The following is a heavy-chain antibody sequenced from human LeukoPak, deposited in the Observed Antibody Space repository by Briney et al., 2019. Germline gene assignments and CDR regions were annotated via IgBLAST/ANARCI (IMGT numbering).Heavy chain of an antibody. D-gene: IGHD2-15*01. V-gene: IGHV4-39*07. CDR3: ARSATLRPNFDY. J-gene: IGHJ4*02. CDR2: IYYSGST. CDR1: GGSISNSTYY. Sequence: SETLSLTCTVSGGSISNSTYYWGWIRQPPGKGLEWIGSIYYSGSTYYSPALKTRGTISVDTAKNQFSLKLSSVTAADAAVYFCARSATLRPNFDYWGQGTLVTVSS.